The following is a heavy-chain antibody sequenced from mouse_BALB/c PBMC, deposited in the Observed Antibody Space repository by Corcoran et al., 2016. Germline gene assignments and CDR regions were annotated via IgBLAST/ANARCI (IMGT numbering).Heavy chain of an antibody. CDR1: GYTFTTAG. CDR2: INTHSGVP. CDR3: ASGNCYFDY. D-gene: IGHD2-1*01. Sequence: QIQLVQSGPELKKPGETVRFSCQASGYTFTTAGMQWVQKMPGKSLTWIGWINTHSGVPKYAEDFKGRIAFSMDTSASTAYLQISNLKNEDTAKYFCASGNCYFDYWGQGTTLTVSS. J-gene: IGHJ2*01. V-gene: IGHV9-4*02.